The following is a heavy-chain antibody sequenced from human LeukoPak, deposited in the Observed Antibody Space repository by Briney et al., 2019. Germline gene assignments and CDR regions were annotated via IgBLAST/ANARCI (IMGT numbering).Heavy chain of an antibody. D-gene: IGHD5-18*01. Sequence: PSETLSLTCAVYGGSFSGYYWSWIRQPPGKGLEWIGEINHSGSTNYNPSLKSRVTISVDTSKNQFSLKLSSVTAADTAVYYCARDRGFGGYSYGYDYWGQGTLVTVSS. CDR3: ARDRGFGGYSYGYDY. J-gene: IGHJ4*02. V-gene: IGHV4-34*01. CDR1: GGSFSGYY. CDR2: INHSGST.